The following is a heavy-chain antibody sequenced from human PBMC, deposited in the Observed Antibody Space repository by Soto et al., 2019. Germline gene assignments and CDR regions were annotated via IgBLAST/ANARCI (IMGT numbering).Heavy chain of an antibody. CDR3: ERKDGHTQFYNDP. CDR1: GFTVSRHY. CDR2: IYAAGST. J-gene: IGHJ5*02. V-gene: IGHV3-53*01. D-gene: IGHD1-1*01. Sequence: PGGSLRLSCAASGFTVSRHYISWVRQAPGKGLEWVSVIYAAGSTYYADSVKGRFTISRDNSKNIVYLQMDSLRAEDTAVYYCERKDGHTQFYNDPWGQGIRVTVSS.